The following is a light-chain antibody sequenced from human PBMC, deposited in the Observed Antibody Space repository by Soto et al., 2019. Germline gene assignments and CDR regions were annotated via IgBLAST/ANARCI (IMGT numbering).Light chain of an antibody. CDR3: QQYDIYPYT. CDR1: QSISIW. J-gene: IGKJ2*01. V-gene: IGKV1-5*01. Sequence: DIQMTQSPSTLSSSVGDRVTITCRASQSISIWLAWYQQKPGQAPKLLIYDASSLQSGVPSRFRGSTSGTEFTLTISSLQPEDFATYYCQQYDIYPYTFGQGTKVDIK. CDR2: DAS.